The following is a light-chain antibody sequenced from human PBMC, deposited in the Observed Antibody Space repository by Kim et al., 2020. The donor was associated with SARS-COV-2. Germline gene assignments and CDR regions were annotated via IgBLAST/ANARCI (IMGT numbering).Light chain of an antibody. CDR3: QKYNSAPWT. J-gene: IGKJ1*01. CDR1: QCISNY. V-gene: IGKV1-27*01. CDR2: NAL. Sequence: DIQMTQSPSSLSASVGDRVTITCRASQCISNYLAWYQQKPGKVPILLIYNALALQSGVPSRFSGSGSGTDFTLTISSLQPEDVATYYCQKYNSAPWTFGQGTKVDIK.